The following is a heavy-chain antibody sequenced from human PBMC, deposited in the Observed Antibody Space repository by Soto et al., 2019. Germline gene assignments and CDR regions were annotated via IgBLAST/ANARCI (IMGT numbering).Heavy chain of an antibody. V-gene: IGHV3-9*01. CDR2: ISWNSGSI. Sequence: EVQLVESGGALVQPGRSLRLSCAASGFTFDDYGMHWVRQPPGKGLEWVSGISWNSGSIGYADSVKGRFTISRDNAKNSLYLQMNSLRAEDTALYYCANDRGGDYYGSGSYYKGLDYWGQGTLVTVSS. D-gene: IGHD3-10*01. CDR1: GFTFDDYG. J-gene: IGHJ4*02. CDR3: ANDRGGDYYGSGSYYKGLDY.